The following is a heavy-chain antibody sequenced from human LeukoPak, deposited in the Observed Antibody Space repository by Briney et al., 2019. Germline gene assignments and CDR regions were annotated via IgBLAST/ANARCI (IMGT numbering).Heavy chain of an antibody. D-gene: IGHD2-15*01. V-gene: IGHV4-34*01. CDR3: ARGVRVADY. CDR1: GGSFSGYY. J-gene: IGHJ4*02. CDR2: INHSGST. Sequence: KPSETPSLTCAVYGGSFSGYYWSWIRQPPGKGLEWIGEINHSGSTNYNPSLKSRVSISEDTSKNQFSLKLSSVTAADAAVYYCARGVRVADYWGQGTLVTVSS.